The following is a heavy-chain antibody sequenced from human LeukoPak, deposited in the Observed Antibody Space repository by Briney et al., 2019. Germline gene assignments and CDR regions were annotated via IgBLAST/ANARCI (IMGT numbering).Heavy chain of an antibody. CDR2: KSYDGSNK. CDR1: GFTFSSYG. J-gene: IGHJ4*02. Sequence: GGSLRLSCAASGFTFSSYGMHWVRQAPGKGLEWVAVKSYDGSNKYYADSVKGRFTISRDNSKNTLYLQMNSLRAEDTAVYYCAKENERGGDFDYWGQGTLVTVSS. CDR3: AKENERGGDFDY. D-gene: IGHD2-21*01. V-gene: IGHV3-30*18.